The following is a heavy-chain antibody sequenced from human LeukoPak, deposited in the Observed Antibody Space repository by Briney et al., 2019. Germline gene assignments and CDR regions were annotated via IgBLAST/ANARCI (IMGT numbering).Heavy chain of an antibody. CDR2: IYTSGST. Sequence: PSETLSLTCTVSGGSISSYYWSWIRQPPGKGLEWIGYIYTSGSTNYNPSLKSRVTISVDKSKNQFSLKMSSVTAAHTAVYYCSRHSGCSYAEFDYGGQGTLVTVSS. D-gene: IGHD2-15*01. CDR3: SRHSGCSYAEFDY. CDR1: GGSISSYY. V-gene: IGHV4-4*09. J-gene: IGHJ4*02.